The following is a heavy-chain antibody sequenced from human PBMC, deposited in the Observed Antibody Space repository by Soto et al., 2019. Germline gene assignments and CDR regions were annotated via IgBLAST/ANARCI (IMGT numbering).Heavy chain of an antibody. CDR1: GFTFSSYW. CDR2: INSDGSST. D-gene: IGHD2-15*01. J-gene: IGHJ4*02. V-gene: IGHV3-74*01. CDR3: VRTSLVVAAATREDY. Sequence: EVQLVESGGGLVQPGGSLRLSCAASGFTFSSYWMHWVRQAPGKGLVWVSRINSDGSSTSYADSVKGRFTISRDNAKNTLYLPIKSLRAADTAVYYCVRTSLVVAAATREDYWGQGTLVTVS.